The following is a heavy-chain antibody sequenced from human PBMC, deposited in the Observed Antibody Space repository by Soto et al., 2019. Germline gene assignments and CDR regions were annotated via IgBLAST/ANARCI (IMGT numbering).Heavy chain of an antibody. CDR1: GGSISSSSYY. D-gene: IGHD4-17*01. CDR3: ARPLYGDYVPLSIAFDI. J-gene: IGHJ3*02. Sequence: QLQLQESGPGLVKPSETLSLTCTVSGGSISSSSYYWGWIRQPPGKGLEWIGSIYYSGSTYYNPSLKSRVTISVDTSKNQFSLKLSSVTAADTAVYYCARPLYGDYVPLSIAFDIWGQGTMVTVSS. V-gene: IGHV4-39*01. CDR2: IYYSGST.